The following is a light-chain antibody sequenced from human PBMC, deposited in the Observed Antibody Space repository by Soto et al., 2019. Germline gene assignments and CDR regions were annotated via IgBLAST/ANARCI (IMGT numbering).Light chain of an antibody. V-gene: IGLV1-40*01. J-gene: IGLJ3*02. CDR3: QSYDSSLSGWV. Sequence: QSVLTQPPSVSGAPGQRVTISCTGSSSNIGAGYDVHWYQQLPGTAPKLLIYGNSNRPSGVPDRFSGSKSGTSASLAITGLQDEDAADYYCQSYDSSLSGWVFGGGNKLTVL. CDR2: GNS. CDR1: SSNIGAGYD.